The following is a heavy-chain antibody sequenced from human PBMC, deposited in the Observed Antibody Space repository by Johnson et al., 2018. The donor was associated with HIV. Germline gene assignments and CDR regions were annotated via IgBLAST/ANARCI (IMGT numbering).Heavy chain of an antibody. J-gene: IGHJ3*02. Sequence: QVQLVESGGGVVQLSCAASGFTFSSFAIHWVRQAPGKGLEWVAVISYDGSNKYYADSVKGPFTISRDNSKNTLDLQMNRLRAQDTAVYYCARDWEGYAFDIWDQGTMVTVSS. CDR1: GFTFSSFA. D-gene: IGHD1-26*01. V-gene: IGHV3-30-3*01. CDR3: ARDWEGYAFDI. CDR2: ISYDGSNK.